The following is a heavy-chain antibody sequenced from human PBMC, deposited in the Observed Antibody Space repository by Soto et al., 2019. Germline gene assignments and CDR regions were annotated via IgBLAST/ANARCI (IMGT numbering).Heavy chain of an antibody. Sequence: SVKVSCKASGFTFSSSAVQWVRQARGQHLEWVGWIVVGTGNTNYAPKFQERVTISRDMSTNTAYMELSSLGSEDTAVYYCAADYGGDYYDSSVYSPEYFQHWGQGTLVTVSS. CDR1: GFTFSSSA. J-gene: IGHJ1*01. CDR2: IVVGTGNT. D-gene: IGHD3-22*01. CDR3: AADYGGDYYDSSVYSPEYFQH. V-gene: IGHV1-58*01.